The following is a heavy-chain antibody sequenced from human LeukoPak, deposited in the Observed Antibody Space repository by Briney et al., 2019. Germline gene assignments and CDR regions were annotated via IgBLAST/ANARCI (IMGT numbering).Heavy chain of an antibody. CDR2: INQDGGEK. V-gene: IGHV3-7*03. Sequence: GGSLRLSCAASGFTFSSYWMSWVRQAPGKGLEWVANINQDGGEKYCVDSVKGRFTISRDNSKNTLYLQMNSLRAEDTAVYYCARDRQSSSSWYFDLWGRGILVTVSS. D-gene: IGHD6-13*01. CDR3: ARDRQSSSSWYFDL. J-gene: IGHJ2*01. CDR1: GFTFSSYW.